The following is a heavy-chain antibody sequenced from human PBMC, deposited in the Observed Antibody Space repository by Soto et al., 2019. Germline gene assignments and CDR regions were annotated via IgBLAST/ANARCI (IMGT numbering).Heavy chain of an antibody. Sequence: QVQLVQSGTEVKKPGASVKVSCKASGFTFTSYYMHWVRQAPVQGLEWMGIINPSGGTTTYAQNFQDRVTMTRDTSTSTVYMELSSLRSEDTAVYFCAMRSTEGAYYYMDVWGKGTTVTVSS. CDR2: INPSGGTT. CDR1: GFTFTSYY. D-gene: IGHD2-2*01. V-gene: IGHV1-46*03. J-gene: IGHJ6*03. CDR3: AMRSTEGAYYYMDV.